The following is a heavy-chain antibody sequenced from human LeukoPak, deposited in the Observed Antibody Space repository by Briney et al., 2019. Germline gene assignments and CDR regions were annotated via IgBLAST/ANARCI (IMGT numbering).Heavy chain of an antibody. CDR3: ARDIVGAGDY. CDR2: ISYDGSNK. Sequence: GGSLRLSCAASGITFSSYALHWVRQAPGKGLEWVTIISYDGSNKYYADSVKGRFTISRDNSKNTLYLQMNSLRVEDTAVYFCARDIVGAGDYWGQGTLATVSS. D-gene: IGHD1-26*01. CDR1: GITFSSYA. V-gene: IGHV3-30*04. J-gene: IGHJ4*02.